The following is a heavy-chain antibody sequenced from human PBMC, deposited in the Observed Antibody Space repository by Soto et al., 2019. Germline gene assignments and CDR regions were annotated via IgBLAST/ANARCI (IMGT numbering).Heavy chain of an antibody. V-gene: IGHV4-61*01. CDR2: IYNNGNT. Sequence: PSETLSLTCNVSGGSVSSVKYFWSWIRQPPGKGLEWIAYIYNNGNTNYNPSLKSQATISVDTSKNQCSLKLTSVTAADTAKYYCATGNVYYYGSGGMWDHWGQGALVTVSS. D-gene: IGHD3-10*01. J-gene: IGHJ4*02. CDR1: GGSVSSVKYF. CDR3: ATGNVYYYGSGGMWDH.